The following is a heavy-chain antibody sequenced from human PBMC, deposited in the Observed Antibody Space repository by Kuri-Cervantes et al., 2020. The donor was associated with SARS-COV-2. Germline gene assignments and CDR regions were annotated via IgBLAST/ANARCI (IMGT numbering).Heavy chain of an antibody. D-gene: IGHD3-16*01. CDR2: MYLPGIA. J-gene: IGHJ3*01. CDR1: GDSIGSSDW. Sequence: CGVSGDSIGSSDWWSWIRQPPGKRLEWIGQMYLPGIANYNPSLWGRVTISGDKSQSQISLKLISLTAADTAVYYCARNWGFGFDVWGQGIMVTVSS. V-gene: IGHV4-4*02. CDR3: ARNWGFGFDV.